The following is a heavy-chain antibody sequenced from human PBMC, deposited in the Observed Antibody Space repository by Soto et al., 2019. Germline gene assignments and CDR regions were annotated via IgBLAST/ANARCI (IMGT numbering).Heavy chain of an antibody. V-gene: IGHV4-39*01. Sequence: PSETLSLTCTVSGDSIRSTRHYWGWIRQPPGKGLEWIGSIHYSGSSDYNPSLKSRVTTSVDMSKNQFSLKLTSGTAADTAVYYCARHIRGVSGDYFHNWGRGTLVTVSS. CDR2: IHYSGSS. CDR3: ARHIRGVSGDYFHN. D-gene: IGHD3-10*01. CDR1: GDSIRSTRHY. J-gene: IGHJ4*02.